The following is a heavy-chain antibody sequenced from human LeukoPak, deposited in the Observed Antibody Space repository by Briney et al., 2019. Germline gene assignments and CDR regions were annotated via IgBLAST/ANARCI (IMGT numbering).Heavy chain of an antibody. V-gene: IGHV4-39*01. CDR2: INYSGNI. CDR3: ARLSDY. J-gene: IGHJ4*02. CDR1: GGAISSSSYY. Sequence: SQSLSLTCTVSGGAISSSSYYWGWIRQPPGKGLEWIGSINYSGNIYYNPSLNSRVTISVDTSKTQFSLKLSSVTAADTAVYYCARLSDYWGQGTLVTVSS.